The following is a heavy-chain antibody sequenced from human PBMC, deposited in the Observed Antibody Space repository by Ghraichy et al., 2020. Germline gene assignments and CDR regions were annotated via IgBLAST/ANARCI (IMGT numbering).Heavy chain of an antibody. Sequence: SETLSLTCTVSGGSISSGGYYWSWIRQHPGKGLEWIGYIYYSGSTYYNPSLKSRVTISVDTSKNQFSLKLSSVTAADTAVYYCARSPRGYSGYDTQNWFDPWGQGTLVTVSS. CDR2: IYYSGST. V-gene: IGHV4-31*03. D-gene: IGHD5-12*01. CDR3: ARSPRGYSGYDTQNWFDP. J-gene: IGHJ5*02. CDR1: GGSISSGGYY.